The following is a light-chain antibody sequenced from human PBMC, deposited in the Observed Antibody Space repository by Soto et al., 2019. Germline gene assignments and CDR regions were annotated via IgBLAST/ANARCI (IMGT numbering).Light chain of an antibody. J-gene: IGKJ4*01. V-gene: IGKV3-20*01. CDR3: QQYATSQFT. Sequence: EIVLTQSPATLFFSPGDTATLSFRASQSVTYGYLAWYKLKLGQAPRLLIFGASIRATGIPDRFSGSGSGTDLTLSISRLETEDFAVYYCQQYATSQFTFGGETKVEIK. CDR2: GAS. CDR1: QSVTYGY.